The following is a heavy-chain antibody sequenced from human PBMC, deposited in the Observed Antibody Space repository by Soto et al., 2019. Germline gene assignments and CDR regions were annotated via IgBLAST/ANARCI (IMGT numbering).Heavy chain of an antibody. V-gene: IGHV1-69*02. D-gene: IGHD3-10*01. J-gene: IGHJ6*03. CDR1: GGTFSSYT. CDR2: IIPILGIA. Sequence: ASVKVSCKASGGTFSSYTISWVRQAPGQGLEWMGRIIPILGIANYAQKFQGRVTITADKSTSTAYMELSSLRSEDTAVYYCAYYYGSGRLSNYYYYMDVWGKGTTVTVSS. CDR3: AYYYGSGRLSNYYYYMDV.